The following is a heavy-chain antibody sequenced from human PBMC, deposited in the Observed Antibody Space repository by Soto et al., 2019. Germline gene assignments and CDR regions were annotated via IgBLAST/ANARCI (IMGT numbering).Heavy chain of an antibody. Sequence: SETLSLTCSVSGASIRDYHWSWVRQPAGKGLEWIGRLYISGSTKYNPSLKSRVTMSADTSVNQFSLTLRSVTAADTAIYYCARMYNSGFYRPEGDYYFYGMDVWGQGTTVTVSS. CDR1: GASIRDYH. D-gene: IGHD6-19*01. J-gene: IGHJ6*02. CDR3: ARMYNSGFYRPEGDYYFYGMDV. V-gene: IGHV4-4*07. CDR2: LYISGST.